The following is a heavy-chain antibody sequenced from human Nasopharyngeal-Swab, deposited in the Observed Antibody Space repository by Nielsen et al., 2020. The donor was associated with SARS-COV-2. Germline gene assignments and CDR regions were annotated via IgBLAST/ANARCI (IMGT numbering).Heavy chain of an antibody. Sequence: GGSLRLSCTASGFTFTTYAMSWVRPAPGKGLEWVSAISGIGDRTYYADSVQGRFTISRDNAKNSLYLQMNSLRAEDTAVYYCAREVRGSYWPAFDIWGQGTMVTVSS. J-gene: IGHJ3*02. V-gene: IGHV3-23*01. CDR1: GFTFTTYA. CDR3: AREVRGSYWPAFDI. D-gene: IGHD1-26*01. CDR2: ISGIGDRT.